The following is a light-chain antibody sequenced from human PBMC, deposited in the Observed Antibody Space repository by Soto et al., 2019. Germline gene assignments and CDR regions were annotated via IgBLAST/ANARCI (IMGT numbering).Light chain of an antibody. CDR1: HSVSSSY. Sequence: IVLTQSPGTLSLSPGERATLSCRASHSVSSSYLAWYQQKPGQAPRLLIYGASSRATGIPDRFSGSGSGTDFTLTISRLEPEDFAVYYCQQYGSSPLTFGGGTKVDIK. CDR3: QQYGSSPLT. J-gene: IGKJ4*01. CDR2: GAS. V-gene: IGKV3-20*01.